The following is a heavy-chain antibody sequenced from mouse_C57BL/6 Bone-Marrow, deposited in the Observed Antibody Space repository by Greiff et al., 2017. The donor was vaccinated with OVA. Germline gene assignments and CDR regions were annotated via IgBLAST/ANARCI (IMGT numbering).Heavy chain of an antibody. CDR2: IHPNSGST. Sequence: QVQLQQPGAELVKPGASVKLSCKASGYTFTSYWMHWVKQRPGQGLEWIGMIHPNSGSTNYNEKFKSKATLTADKSSSTVYMELSRLTSEDSAVYFCARPTYSYYSNYCFAYWGQGTLVTVSA. V-gene: IGHV1-64*01. CDR3: ARPTYSYYSNYCFAY. CDR1: GYTFTSYW. J-gene: IGHJ3*01. D-gene: IGHD2-5*01.